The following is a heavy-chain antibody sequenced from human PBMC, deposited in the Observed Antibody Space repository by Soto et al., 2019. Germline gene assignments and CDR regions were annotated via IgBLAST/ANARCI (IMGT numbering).Heavy chain of an antibody. V-gene: IGHV3-21*01. J-gene: IGHJ6*02. CDR1: GFTFSTCT. CDR2: ISPSTSHI. CDR3: SGCSGGACHQNYGMDV. Sequence: GGSLRLSCAVSGFTFSTCTMNRVRQAPGKGLEWVSSISPSTSHIYYADSVKGRFTISRDNAKNSLFLQMNSLRAEDTAVYYCSGCSGGACHQNYGMDVWGQGTTVTVSS. D-gene: IGHD2-15*01.